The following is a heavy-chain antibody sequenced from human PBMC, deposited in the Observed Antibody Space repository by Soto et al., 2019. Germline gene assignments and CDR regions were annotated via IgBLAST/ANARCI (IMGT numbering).Heavy chain of an antibody. CDR1: GFTFSSYG. Sequence: GGSLRISCAASGFTFSSYGMHWVRQAPGKGLEWVAVISYDGSNKYYADSVKGRFTISRDNSKNTLYLQMNSLRAEDTAVYYCAKATGTRPYGMDVWGQGTTVTAP. CDR3: AKATGTRPYGMDV. V-gene: IGHV3-30*18. J-gene: IGHJ6*02. CDR2: ISYDGSNK. D-gene: IGHD1-1*01.